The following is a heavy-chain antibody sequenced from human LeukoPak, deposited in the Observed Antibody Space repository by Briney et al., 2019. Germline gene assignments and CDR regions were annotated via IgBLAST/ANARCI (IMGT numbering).Heavy chain of an antibody. D-gene: IGHD4-11*01. V-gene: IGHV3-33*06. CDR3: AKDAQRGFDYSNSLDK. J-gene: IGHJ4*02. CDR1: GFTFSHYG. Sequence: GGSLRLSCATSGFTFSHYGMHWVRQAPGKGLERVAVIWSDGTTTYYGDPVKGRFTISRDNFQRTVYLQMNSPRAEDTAVYYCAKDAQRGFDYSNSLDKWGQGTLVTVSS. CDR2: IWSDGTTT.